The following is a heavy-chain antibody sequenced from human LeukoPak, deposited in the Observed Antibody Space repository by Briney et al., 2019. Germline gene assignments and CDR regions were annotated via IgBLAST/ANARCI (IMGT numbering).Heavy chain of an antibody. CDR1: GGSVNSGAYY. CDR2: IYSSGSA. J-gene: IGHJ4*02. Sequence: SPSETLSLTCTVSGGSVNSGAYYWSWIRQPPGKGLEWIGNIYSSGSAYYNPSLKSRVTMSVDTSKNQFSLELSSVTAADTAVYYCARKPIVNSAWYYFDYWGQGTLVTVSS. CDR3: ARKPIVNSAWYYFDY. D-gene: IGHD3-22*01. V-gene: IGHV4-39*07.